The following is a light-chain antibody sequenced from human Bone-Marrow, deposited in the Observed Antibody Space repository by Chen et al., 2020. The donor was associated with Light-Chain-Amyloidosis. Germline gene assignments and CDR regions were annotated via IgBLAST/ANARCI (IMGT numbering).Light chain of an antibody. CDR1: SGHSNYA. CDR3: QTWGTGIQV. J-gene: IGLJ3*02. CDR2: LNSDGSH. Sequence: QLVVTQSPSASASLGASVTLPCTLSSGHSNYAVAWHQQQPEKGPRYLMKLNSDGSHNKGDGIPDRFSGSSSGAERYLTISSLQSEDEADYFCQTWGTGIQVFGGGTKLTVL. V-gene: IGLV4-69*01.